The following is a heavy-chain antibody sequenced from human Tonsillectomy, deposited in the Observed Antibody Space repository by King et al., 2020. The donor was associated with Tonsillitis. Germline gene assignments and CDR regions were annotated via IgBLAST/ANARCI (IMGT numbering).Heavy chain of an antibody. CDR1: GYTFTSYG. J-gene: IGHJ4*02. V-gene: IGHV1-18*01. CDR3: ARAGLWYGELLFDY. Sequence: QLVQSGPEVKKPGASVKVSCKASGYTFTSYGISWVRQAPGQGLEWMGWISVYKGNTNYAQKLKGRVSMTTDTSTSTAYMELRSLRSDDTAVYYCARAGLWYGELLFDYWGQGTLVTVSS. CDR2: ISVYKGNT. D-gene: IGHD3-10*01.